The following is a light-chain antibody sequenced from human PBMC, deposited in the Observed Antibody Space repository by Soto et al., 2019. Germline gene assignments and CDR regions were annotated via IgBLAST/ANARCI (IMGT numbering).Light chain of an antibody. J-gene: IGLJ1*01. V-gene: IGLV2-14*01. CDR2: AVS. CDR1: SSDIGGSNY. CDR3: SSYTTSNTYV. Sequence: QSALTQSASVSGSPGQSITISCTGTSSDIGGSNYVSWYQQHPDKAPTLVIYAVSDRPSGVSDRFSGSRSGNTASLTISGLQDEDEADYYCSSYTTSNTYVFGTGTKVTVL.